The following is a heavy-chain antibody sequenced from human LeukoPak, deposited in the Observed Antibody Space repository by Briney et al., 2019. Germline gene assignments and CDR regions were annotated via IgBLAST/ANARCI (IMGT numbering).Heavy chain of an antibody. V-gene: IGHV4-59*01. CDR1: GGSISSYY. CDR2: IHDSGKT. D-gene: IGHD3-16*01. J-gene: IGHJ4*02. CDR3: ARERLHGDYLDY. Sequence: PSETLSLTCTVSGGSISSYYWSWIRQPPGKGLEWIGYIHDSGKTNYNPSLKSRVAILVDTSKNQFSLILTSVTAADTAVYYCARERLHGDYLDYWGQGTLVTVSS.